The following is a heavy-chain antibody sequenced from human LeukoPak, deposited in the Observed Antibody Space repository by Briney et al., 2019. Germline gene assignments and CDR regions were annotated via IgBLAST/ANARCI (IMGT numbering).Heavy chain of an antibody. CDR2: IRSKAYGGTT. J-gene: IGHJ6*03. Sequence: GGSLRLSCTASGFTFGDYAMSWVRQAPGKGLEWVGFIRSKAYGGTTEYAASVKGRFTISRDDSKSIAYLQMNSLKTEDTAVYYCTRVGATYFFYYYYYMDVWGKGTTVTVS. V-gene: IGHV3-49*04. CDR3: TRVGATYFFYYYYYMDV. CDR1: GFTFGDYA. D-gene: IGHD1-26*01.